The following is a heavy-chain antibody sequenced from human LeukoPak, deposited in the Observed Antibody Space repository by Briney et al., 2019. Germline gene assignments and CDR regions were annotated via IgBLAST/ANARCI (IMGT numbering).Heavy chain of an antibody. J-gene: IGHJ4*02. V-gene: IGHV3-43*02. CDR2: ISGDGGST. Sequence: PGGSLRLSCAASGFTFDDYAMHWVRQAPGKGLEWVSLISGDGGSTYYADSVKGRFTISRDNSKNFLYLQMNSLRTEDTALYYCAKDFYYYDSSGYYYSFDYWGQGTLVTVSS. CDR3: AKDFYYYDSSGYYYSFDY. CDR1: GFTFDDYA. D-gene: IGHD3-22*01.